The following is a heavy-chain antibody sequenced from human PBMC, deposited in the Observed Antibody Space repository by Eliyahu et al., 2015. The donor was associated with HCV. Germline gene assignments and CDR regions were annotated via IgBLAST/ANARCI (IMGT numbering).Heavy chain of an antibody. CDR2: IKSKTDGGTT. CDR1: GFXFSNAW. V-gene: IGHV3-15*07. Sequence: EVQLVESGXGLVKPGGSLXLSCXXSGFXFSNAWLNWVRQAPGKGLEWVGRIKSKTDGGTTDYAAPVKGRFTISRDDSKNTLYLQMNSLKTEDTAVYYCTTDGRLLYGMDVWGQGTTVTVSS. J-gene: IGHJ6*02. D-gene: IGHD2-15*01. CDR3: TTDGRLLYGMDV.